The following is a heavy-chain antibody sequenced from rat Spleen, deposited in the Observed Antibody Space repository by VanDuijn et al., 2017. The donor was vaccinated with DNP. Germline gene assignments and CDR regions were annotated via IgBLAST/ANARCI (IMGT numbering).Heavy chain of an antibody. J-gene: IGHJ2*01. D-gene: IGHD1-8*01. CDR3: TTDNYSAPFDY. Sequence: EVQLVESGGGLVQPGRSLTLSCAVSGFTFSNYGMAWVRQAPKKGLEWVATITASSGTTYYRDSVKGRFTISTDNAKNTLYLQMDSLRSEDTATYYCTTDNYSAPFDYWGQGVMVTVSS. V-gene: IGHV5S13*01. CDR1: GFTFSNYG. CDR2: ITASSGTT.